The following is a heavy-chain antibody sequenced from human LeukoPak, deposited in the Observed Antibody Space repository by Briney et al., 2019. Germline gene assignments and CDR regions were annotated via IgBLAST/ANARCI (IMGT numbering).Heavy chain of an antibody. Sequence: KTSETLSLTCTVSGGSISSHYWSWIRQPAGKGLKWIGRIYTSGSTNYNPSLKSRVTMSIDTSKNQFSLKLSSVTAADTAVYYCARVSSGWSLYYFDYWGQGTLVTVSS. CDR3: ARVSSGWSLYYFDY. V-gene: IGHV4-4*07. J-gene: IGHJ4*02. CDR2: IYTSGST. CDR1: GGSISSHY. D-gene: IGHD6-19*01.